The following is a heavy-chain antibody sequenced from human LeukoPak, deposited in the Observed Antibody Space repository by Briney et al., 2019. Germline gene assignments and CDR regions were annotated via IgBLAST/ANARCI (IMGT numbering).Heavy chain of an antibody. Sequence: KTGGSLRLSCAASGFTVSSNYMSWVRQAPGKGLEWVSSISSSSRYIYYADSVKGRFTISRDNARNSLYLQMNSLRAEDTAVYYCATPPIVVVVAATPAWFDPWGQGTLVTVSS. CDR2: ISSSSRYI. V-gene: IGHV3-21*01. CDR1: GFTVSSNY. CDR3: ATPPIVVVVAATPAWFDP. D-gene: IGHD2-15*01. J-gene: IGHJ5*02.